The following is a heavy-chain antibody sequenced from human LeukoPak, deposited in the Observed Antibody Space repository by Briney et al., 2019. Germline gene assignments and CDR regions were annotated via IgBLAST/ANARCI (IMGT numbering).Heavy chain of an antibody. J-gene: IGHJ4*02. Sequence: ASVKVSCKASGYTFTNYYLHWVRQGPGQGLEWMGIINPNDGSTSYGQKFQGRVTMTRDTSTSTVYMDVGSLRSEDTAVYYCARDLPRGPANYWGQGTLVTVSS. D-gene: IGHD2-2*01. V-gene: IGHV1-46*01. CDR1: GYTFTNYY. CDR3: ARDLPRGPANY. CDR2: INPNDGST.